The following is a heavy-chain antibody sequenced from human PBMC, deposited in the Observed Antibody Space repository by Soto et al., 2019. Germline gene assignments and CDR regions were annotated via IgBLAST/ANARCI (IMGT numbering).Heavy chain of an antibody. CDR2: IYWDDDR. J-gene: IGHJ4*02. Sequence: QITLKESGPTLVKPTQTLTLTCTFSGFSLSTSGVGVGWIRQPPGKALEWLALIYWDDDRRYSPSLKSRRTTSKDTSKNQVVLTMTNIDPVDKATYYCAHYSHYGDFQQFAYWGQGTLVTVST. CDR1: GFSLSTSGVG. V-gene: IGHV2-5*02. D-gene: IGHD4-17*01. CDR3: AHYSHYGDFQQFAY.